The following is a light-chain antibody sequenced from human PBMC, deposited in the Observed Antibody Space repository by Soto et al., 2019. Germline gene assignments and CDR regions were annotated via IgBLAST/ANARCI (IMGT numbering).Light chain of an antibody. J-gene: IGKJ1*01. V-gene: IGKV3-20*01. CDR1: QSVSNNY. Sequence: ELVLTQSPGTLSLSPGERATLSCRASQSVSNNYLAWYQQKPGQAPRRLIYGASSRATGIPDRFSGSGSGTDFTLTISRLEPEDFAVYYCQYYGTSPQTFGQGTKVDIK. CDR3: QYYGTSPQT. CDR2: GAS.